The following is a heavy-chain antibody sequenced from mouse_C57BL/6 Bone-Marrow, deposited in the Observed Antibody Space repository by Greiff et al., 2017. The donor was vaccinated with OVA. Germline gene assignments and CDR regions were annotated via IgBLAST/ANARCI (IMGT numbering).Heavy chain of an antibody. D-gene: IGHD1-1*01. Sequence: VQLQQPGAELVRPGTSVKLSCKASGYTFTSYWMHWVKQRPGQGLEWIGEIDPSDSYTNYNQKFKGKATLTVDTSSSTAYMQLSSLTSEDSAVYYCTRSPYCYGSSYWYFVVWGTGATVPVSS. J-gene: IGHJ1*03. CDR2: IDPSDSYT. CDR1: GYTFTSYW. V-gene: IGHV1-59*01. CDR3: TRSPYCYGSSYWYFVV.